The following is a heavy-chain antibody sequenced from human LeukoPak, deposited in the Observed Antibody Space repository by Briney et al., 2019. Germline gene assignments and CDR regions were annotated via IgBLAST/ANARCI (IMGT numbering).Heavy chain of an antibody. CDR2: ISYDGSNK. J-gene: IGHJ4*02. Sequence: GGSLRLSCAASGFTFSSYAMHWVRQAPGKGLEWVAVISYDGSNKYYADSVKGRFTISRDNSKNTLYLQMNSLRAEDTAVYYCAKVMRYFDWLSSPFDYWGQGTLVTVSS. CDR3: AKVMRYFDWLSSPFDY. V-gene: IGHV3-30-3*01. D-gene: IGHD3-9*01. CDR1: GFTFSSYA.